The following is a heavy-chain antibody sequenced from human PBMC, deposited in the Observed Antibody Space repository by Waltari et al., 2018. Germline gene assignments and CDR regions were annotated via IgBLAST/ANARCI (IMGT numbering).Heavy chain of an antibody. CDR3: AREGRIAAADHYYYYYMDV. CDR2: ISYDGSNK. D-gene: IGHD6-13*01. J-gene: IGHJ6*03. Sequence: QVQLVESGGGVVQPGRSLRLSCAASGFTFSSYAMHWVRQAPGKGLEWVAVISYDGSNKYYADSVKGRFTISRDNSKNTLYLQMNSLRAEDTAVYYCAREGRIAAADHYYYYYMDVRGKGTTVTISS. V-gene: IGHV3-30-3*01. CDR1: GFTFSSYA.